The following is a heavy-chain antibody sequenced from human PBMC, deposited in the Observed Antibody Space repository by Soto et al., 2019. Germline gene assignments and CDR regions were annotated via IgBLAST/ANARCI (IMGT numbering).Heavy chain of an antibody. D-gene: IGHD6-13*01. CDR1: GGSFSGYF. Sequence: QVQLQQWGAGLLKPSETLSLTCAVYGGSFSGYFWSWIRQPPGMGLEWIGEINHSGSTNYNPSLKSRVTILLDTSKNQFSLKLSSVTAADTAVYYCARRKGSSPVGYWGQGTLVTVSS. J-gene: IGHJ4*02. CDR3: ARRKGSSPVGY. V-gene: IGHV4-34*01. CDR2: INHSGST.